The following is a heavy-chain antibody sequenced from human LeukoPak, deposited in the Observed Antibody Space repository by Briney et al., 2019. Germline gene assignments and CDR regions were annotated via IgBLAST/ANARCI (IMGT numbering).Heavy chain of an antibody. V-gene: IGHV3-15*01. CDR3: TTTYYDFWSGYLGMDV. D-gene: IGHD3-3*01. CDR2: IKSKTDGGTT. CDR1: GFTFSNAW. J-gene: IGHJ6*02. Sequence: GGSLRLSCAASGFTFSNAWMSWVRQAPGEGLEWVGRIKSKTDGGTTDYAAPVKGRFTISRDDSKNTLYLQMNSLKTEDTAVYYCTTTYYDFWSGYLGMDVWGQGTTVTVSS.